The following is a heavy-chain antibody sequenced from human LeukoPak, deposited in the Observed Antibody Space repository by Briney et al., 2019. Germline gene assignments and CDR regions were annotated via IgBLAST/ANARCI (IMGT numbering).Heavy chain of an antibody. Sequence: PGGSLSLSCAASGFTFSSYSINWVRQAPGKGLEWVSSISSTSSYIYYTHSVKGQFTISRNHAKNTLYLQLNLLRPRATAVYYFARDLRPAHGDYYGMDVGGQGTTVTVSS. CDR2: ISSTSSYI. D-gene: IGHD2-2*01. V-gene: IGHV3-21*01. CDR1: GFTFSSYS. CDR3: ARDLRPAHGDYYGMDV. J-gene: IGHJ6*02.